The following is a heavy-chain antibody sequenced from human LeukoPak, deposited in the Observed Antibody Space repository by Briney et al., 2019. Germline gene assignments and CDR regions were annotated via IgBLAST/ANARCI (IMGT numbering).Heavy chain of an antibody. D-gene: IGHD6-13*01. CDR2: INPNGGGT. CDR3: ARGFGSSWFDY. Sequence: ASVKVSCKASGYTFTSYGISWVRQAPGQGLEWMGWINPNGGGTNYAQKFQGWVTMTRDTSISTLYMELSRLKSDDTAVYYCARGFGSSWFDYWGQGTLVTVSS. V-gene: IGHV1-2*04. CDR1: GYTFTSYG. J-gene: IGHJ4*02.